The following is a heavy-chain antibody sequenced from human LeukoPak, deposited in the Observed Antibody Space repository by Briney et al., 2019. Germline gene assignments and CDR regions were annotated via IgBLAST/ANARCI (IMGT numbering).Heavy chain of an antibody. CDR3: AREGSHYYGSGSFDY. CDR2: ISGSGGST. CDR1: GFIFSRYW. D-gene: IGHD3-10*01. Sequence: GGSLRLSCAASGFIFSRYWMSWVRQAPGKGLGWVSAISGSGGSTYYADSVEGRFTISRDNSKSTLYLQMNSLRAEDTAVYYCAREGSHYYGSGSFDYWGQGTLVTVSS. V-gene: IGHV3-23*01. J-gene: IGHJ4*02.